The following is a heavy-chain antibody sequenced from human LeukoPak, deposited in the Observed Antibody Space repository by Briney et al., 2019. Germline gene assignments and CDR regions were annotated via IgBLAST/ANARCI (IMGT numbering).Heavy chain of an antibody. V-gene: IGHV4-59*01. CDR2: IYYSGST. D-gene: IGHD3-10*01. J-gene: IGHJ4*02. CDR3: ARGLAGGSGSYYKGYFDY. CDR1: GGSISSYY. Sequence: PSETLSLTCTVSGGSISSYYWSWIRHPPGKGLEWIGYIYYSGSTNYNSSLKSRVTISVDTSKNQFSLKLSSVTAADTAVYYCARGLAGGSGSYYKGYFDYWGQGTLVTVSS.